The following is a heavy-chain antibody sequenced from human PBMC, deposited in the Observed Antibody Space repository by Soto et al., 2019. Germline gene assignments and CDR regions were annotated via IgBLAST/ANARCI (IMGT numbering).Heavy chain of an antibody. CDR1: GGSISSAAYY. J-gene: IGHJ4*02. D-gene: IGHD5-18*01. CDR2: ISHRGST. Sequence: QVQLQESGTGLVKPSQTLSLSCTVPGGSISSAAYYWSWIRQHPGKGLEWIGYISHRGSTFYTPSLKSRVIISADTSKNQFSLNLTSVTAADTAVYYCAREYTYGSNFFECWGQGALVTVSS. V-gene: IGHV4-31*03. CDR3: AREYTYGSNFFEC.